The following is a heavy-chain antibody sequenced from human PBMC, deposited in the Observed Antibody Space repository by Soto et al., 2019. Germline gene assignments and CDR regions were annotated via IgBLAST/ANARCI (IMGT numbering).Heavy chain of an antibody. D-gene: IGHD5-18*01. CDR3: ARASNKGGYSYGPDY. Sequence: SETLSLTCTVSGGSISSSSYYWGWIRQPPGKGLEWIGSIYYSGSTYYNPSLKSRVTISVDRSKNQFSLKLSSVTAADTAEYYCARASNKGGYSYGPDYWGQGILVTVSS. CDR1: GGSISSSSYY. CDR2: IYYSGST. J-gene: IGHJ4*02. V-gene: IGHV4-39*07.